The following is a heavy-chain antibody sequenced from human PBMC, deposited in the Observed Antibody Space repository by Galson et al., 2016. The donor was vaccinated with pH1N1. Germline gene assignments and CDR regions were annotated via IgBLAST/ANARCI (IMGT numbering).Heavy chain of an antibody. D-gene: IGHD3-10*01. V-gene: IGHV3-74*01. J-gene: IGHJ6*02. Sequence: LRLSCAASGFPFSAYWMHWVRQAPGKGLVWVSRVYTDGGRTGYADSVRGRFTISRDNAKNTLYLQMSSLRPEDTAVYYCAKDGGTGSGKHSAFGMTVWGQGTTVTVSS. CDR2: VYTDGGRT. CDR3: AKDGGTGSGKHSAFGMTV. CDR1: GFPFSAYW.